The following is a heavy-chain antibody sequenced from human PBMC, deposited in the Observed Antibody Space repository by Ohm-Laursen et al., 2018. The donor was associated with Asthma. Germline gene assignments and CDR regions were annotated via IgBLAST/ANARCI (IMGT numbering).Heavy chain of an antibody. V-gene: IGHV3-74*01. CDR3: AYEFGGSGGY. CDR1: GFTFSSYW. Sequence: SLRLSCSASGFTFSSYWMHWVRQAPGKGLVWVSRINSDGSSTSYADSVKGRFTISRDDAKNTVYLQMNSLRVDDTAVYYCAYEFGGSGGYWGQGTLVTVSS. J-gene: IGHJ4*02. CDR2: INSDGSST. D-gene: IGHD3-10*01.